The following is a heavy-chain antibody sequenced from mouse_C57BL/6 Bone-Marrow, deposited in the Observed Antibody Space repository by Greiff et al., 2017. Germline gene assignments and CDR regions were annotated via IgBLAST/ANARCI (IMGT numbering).Heavy chain of an antibody. D-gene: IGHD1-1*01. CDR3: AGVYTGDAMDN. CDR2: INPYDGDT. Sequence: EVKLMEPGPELVKPGDSVKLSCKASGYPFTGYFLNWVMQSPGKSLEWIGRINPYDGDTFYNQKFKGKAPLTVDKSSSPANMQLRSLTSDSSAVYYCAGVYTGDAMDNWGQGTSVTVSS. J-gene: IGHJ4*01. CDR1: GYPFTGYF. V-gene: IGHV1-20*01.